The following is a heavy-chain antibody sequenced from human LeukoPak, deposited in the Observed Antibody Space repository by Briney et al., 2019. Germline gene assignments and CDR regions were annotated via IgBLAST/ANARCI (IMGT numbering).Heavy chain of an antibody. V-gene: IGHV3-30*04. D-gene: IGHD3-22*01. Sequence: PGGSLRLSCAASGFTFNNYAIHWVRQAPGKGLEWVAVISSDGGNKYYADSVKGRFTISRDNSKNTMYLQMNSLRAEDTAVYYCAKEGRPYYYDSSDFDYWGQGTLVTVSS. J-gene: IGHJ4*02. CDR1: GFTFNNYA. CDR2: ISSDGGNK. CDR3: AKEGRPYYYDSSDFDY.